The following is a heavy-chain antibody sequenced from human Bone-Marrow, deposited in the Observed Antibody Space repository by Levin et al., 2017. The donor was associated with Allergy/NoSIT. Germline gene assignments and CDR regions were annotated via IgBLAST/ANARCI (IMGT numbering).Heavy chain of an antibody. Sequence: SETLSLTCTVSNGSISSSIYYWGWIRQPPGKGLEYVGSIYYSGDTFYNPSLRSRVTISVDTSKNQFSLKLSSVTAADTAVYYCARRLVHEDYIWGSYRGDHDYFDYWGQGAPVTVSS. CDR3: ARRLVHEDYIWGSYRGDHDYFDY. CDR1: NGSISSSIYY. D-gene: IGHD3-16*02. J-gene: IGHJ4*02. V-gene: IGHV4-39*01. CDR2: IYYSGDT.